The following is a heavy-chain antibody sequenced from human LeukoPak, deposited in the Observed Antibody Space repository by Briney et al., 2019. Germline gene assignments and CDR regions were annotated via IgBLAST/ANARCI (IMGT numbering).Heavy chain of an antibody. CDR2: IYYNGNT. Sequence: PSETLSLTCTVSGASISRYYWSWIRQPPEKGLEWIGHIYYNGNTNYNPSLKSRVTMSVDTSNNQFSLKLSSVTAADTAIYYCARDIDGGGAYSWFDPWGQGTLVTVSS. V-gene: IGHV4-59*01. CDR1: GASISRYY. CDR3: ARDIDGGGAYSWFDP. D-gene: IGHD2-21*01. J-gene: IGHJ5*02.